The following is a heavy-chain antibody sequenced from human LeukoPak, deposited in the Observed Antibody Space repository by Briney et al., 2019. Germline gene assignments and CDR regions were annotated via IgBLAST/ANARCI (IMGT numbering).Heavy chain of an antibody. J-gene: IGHJ3*02. CDR3: AREGSGSRSNAFDI. CDR1: GGSFSGYY. D-gene: IGHD1-26*01. Sequence: PSETLSLTCAVYGGSFSGYYWSWIRQPPGKGLEWIGEINHSGSTNYNPSLKSRVTISVDTSKNQFSLKLSSVTAADTAVYYCAREGSGSRSNAFDIWGQGTMVTVSS. V-gene: IGHV4-34*01. CDR2: INHSGST.